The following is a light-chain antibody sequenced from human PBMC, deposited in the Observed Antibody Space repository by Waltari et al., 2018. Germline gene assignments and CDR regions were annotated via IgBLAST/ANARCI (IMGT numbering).Light chain of an antibody. CDR3: ATWDDSPTGRWV. Sequence: QSVLTQPPSASGTPGQRVTISCSGSQSNVGDNVVHWSHQVPGTAPKLVIYRNDQRPSGVPDRFTASKSGTSASLAISGLQSEDEGDYYCATWDDSPTGRWVFGGGTRVTVL. V-gene: IGLV1-44*01. CDR2: RND. CDR1: QSNVGDNV. J-gene: IGLJ3*02.